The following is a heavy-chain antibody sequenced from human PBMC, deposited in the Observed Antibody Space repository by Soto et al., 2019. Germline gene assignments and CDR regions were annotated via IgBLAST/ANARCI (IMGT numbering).Heavy chain of an antibody. CDR1: GGSFSGYY. CDR3: ARGRWSATGYYFDY. CDR2: INHSGST. J-gene: IGHJ4*02. V-gene: IGHV4-34*01. Sequence: SETLSLTCAAYGGSFSGYYWSWIRQPPGKGLEWIGEINHSGSTNYNPSLKSRVTISVDTSKNQFSLKLSSVTAADTAVYYCARGRWSATGYYFDYWGQGTLVTVSS. D-gene: IGHD6-25*01.